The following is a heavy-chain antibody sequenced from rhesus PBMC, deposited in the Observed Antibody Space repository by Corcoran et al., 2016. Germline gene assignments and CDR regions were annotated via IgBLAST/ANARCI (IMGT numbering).Heavy chain of an antibody. V-gene: IGHV1-111*02. D-gene: IGHD6-31*01. CDR2: VDPEDVDA. J-gene: IGHJ4*01. Sequence: EVQLVQSGAEVKKPGASVKISCKASGYTFTDYYLHWVRQAPGKGLEWMGRVDPEDVDAIHAQKFQDRVTITADPSTDTAYMELSSLRSEHTAVYYCATALGAAAAFDYWGQGVLVTVSS. CDR3: ATALGAAAAFDY. CDR1: GYTFTDYY.